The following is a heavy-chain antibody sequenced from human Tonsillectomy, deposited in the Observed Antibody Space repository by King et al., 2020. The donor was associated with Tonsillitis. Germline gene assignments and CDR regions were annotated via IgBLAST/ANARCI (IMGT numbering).Heavy chain of an antibody. V-gene: IGHV5-51*01. D-gene: IGHD5-24*01. CDR2: IYPGYSDT. Sequence: VQLVESGAEVKKPGESLKISCKGSEYSFTSYWIAWVRQMPGKGLEWMGIIYPGYSDTRYSPSFQGQVTFSADKSISTAYLQWSSLKASDTAMYYCARQEADGYSYFDYWGQGTLVTVSS. J-gene: IGHJ4*02. CDR1: EYSFTSYW. CDR3: ARQEADGYSYFDY.